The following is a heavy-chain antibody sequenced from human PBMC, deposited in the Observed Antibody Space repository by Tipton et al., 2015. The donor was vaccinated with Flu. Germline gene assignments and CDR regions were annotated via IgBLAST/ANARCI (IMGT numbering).Heavy chain of an antibody. CDR2: IYFTGST. J-gene: IGHJ4*02. V-gene: IGHV4-59*11. CDR3: ARGGGSPSY. D-gene: IGHD2-15*01. Sequence: TLSLTCTVSGGSISSHYWSWIRQPPGKGLEWIGYIYFTGSTNYNPTLKSRVTISVDMSKSQISLRLTSVAAADTAVSYCARGGGSPSYWGQGTLVTVSS. CDR1: GGSISSHY.